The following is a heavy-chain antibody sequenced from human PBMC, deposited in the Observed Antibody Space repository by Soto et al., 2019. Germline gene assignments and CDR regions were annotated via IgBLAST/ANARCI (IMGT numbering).Heavy chain of an antibody. CDR1: GYTFTSYA. D-gene: IGHD2-2*01. V-gene: IGHV1-3*01. J-gene: IGHJ4*02. CDR2: INAGNGNT. CDR3: ARDRVYCSSTSCPESEFDY. Sequence: ASVKVSCKASGYTFTSYAMHCVRQAPGQRLEWMGWINAGNGNTKYSQKFQGRVTITRDTSASTAYMELSSLRSEDTAVYYCARDRVYCSSTSCPESEFDYWGQGTLVTVSS.